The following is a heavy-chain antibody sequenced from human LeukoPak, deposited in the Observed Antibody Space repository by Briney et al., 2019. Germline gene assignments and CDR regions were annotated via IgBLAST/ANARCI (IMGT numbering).Heavy chain of an antibody. D-gene: IGHD6-13*01. CDR3: ARAIPSSWAAFDY. J-gene: IGHJ4*02. Sequence: PGGSLRLSCAASGFTFSSYEMNWVRQAPGKGLEWVSYVSSSGSTIYYADSVMGRFTISRDNSKNTLFLQMNSLTAEDTAYYYCARAIPSSWAAFDYWGQGTLVTVSS. CDR1: GFTFSSYE. CDR2: VSSSGSTI. V-gene: IGHV3-48*03.